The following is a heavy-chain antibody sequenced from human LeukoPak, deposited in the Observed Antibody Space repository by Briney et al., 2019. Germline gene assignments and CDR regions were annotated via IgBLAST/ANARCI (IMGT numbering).Heavy chain of an antibody. CDR2: IYYSGST. V-gene: IGHV4-59*08. D-gene: IGHD3-10*01. CDR3: ARHGVYYASGSPSFDY. Sequence: PSETLSLTCTVSGGSISSYYWSWIRQPPGKGLEWIGYIYYSGSTNYNPSLKSRVTISVDTSKNQFSLKLRSVTAADTAVYYCARHGVYYASGSPSFDYWGQGTLVTVSS. CDR1: GGSISSYY. J-gene: IGHJ4*02.